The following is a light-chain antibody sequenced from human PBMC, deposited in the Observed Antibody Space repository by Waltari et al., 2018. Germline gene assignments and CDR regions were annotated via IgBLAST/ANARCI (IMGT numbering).Light chain of an antibody. CDR2: EVS. V-gene: IGLV2-23*02. Sequence: QSALTQPASVSGSPGQSITISCTGTSSDIGSHNIVSWYQQHPGKAPKLMIYEVSKRPSGVSNRFSGSKSGNRASLTISGLQAEDEADYYCCSYAGSSTLDVVFGGGTKLTVL. J-gene: IGLJ2*01. CDR3: CSYAGSSTLDVV. CDR1: SSDIGSHNI.